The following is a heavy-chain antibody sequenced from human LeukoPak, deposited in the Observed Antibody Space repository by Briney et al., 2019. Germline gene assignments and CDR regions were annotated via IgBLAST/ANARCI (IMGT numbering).Heavy chain of an antibody. CDR2: VYYSGST. CDR3: ARLGYSVSWTDC. V-gene: IGHV4-39*01. CDR1: GGSISSTSHY. Sequence: SETLSLTCTVSGGSISSTSHYWVWIRQPPGKGLEWIGSVYYSGSTYYNPSLKSRVTISVDTSKNQFSVRLSSVTATDMAVYFCARLGYSVSWTDCWGQGILVTVSS. D-gene: IGHD6-13*01. J-gene: IGHJ4*02.